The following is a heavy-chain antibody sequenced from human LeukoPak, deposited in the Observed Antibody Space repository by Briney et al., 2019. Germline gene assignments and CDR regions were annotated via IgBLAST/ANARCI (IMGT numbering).Heavy chain of an antibody. CDR2: IWYDGSNK. CDR1: GFTFSSYG. CDR3: AKGPQDYYYYYYMDV. J-gene: IGHJ6*03. Sequence: PGGSLRLSCAASGFTFSSYGMHWVRQAPGKGLEGVAVIWYDGSNKYYADSVKGRFTISRDNSKNTLYLQMNSLRAEDTAVYYCAKGPQDYYYYYYMDVWGKGTTVTVSS. V-gene: IGHV3-33*06.